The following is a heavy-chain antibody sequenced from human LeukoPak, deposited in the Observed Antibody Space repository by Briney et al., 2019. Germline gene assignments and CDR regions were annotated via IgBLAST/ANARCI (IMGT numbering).Heavy chain of an antibody. Sequence: GGSLRLYCAASGFTFSSYSMNWVRQAPGKGLEWVSYISSSSSTIYYADSVKGRFTISRDNAKNSLYLQMNSLRAEDTAVYYCAREYDYVWGSYRYYFDYWGQGTLVTVSS. D-gene: IGHD3-16*02. CDR2: ISSSSSTI. V-gene: IGHV3-48*01. CDR3: AREYDYVWGSYRYYFDY. J-gene: IGHJ4*02. CDR1: GFTFSSYS.